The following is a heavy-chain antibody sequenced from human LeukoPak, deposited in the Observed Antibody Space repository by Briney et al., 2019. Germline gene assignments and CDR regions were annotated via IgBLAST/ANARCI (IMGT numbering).Heavy chain of an antibody. J-gene: IGHJ4*02. CDR2: INHSGST. CDR3: ARGMRVTHYYGSGSYYIG. CDR1: GGSFSGYY. V-gene: IGHV4-34*01. Sequence: SETLSLTCAVYGGSFSGYYWSWIRQPPGKGLEWIGEINHSGSTNYNPSLKSRVTISVDTSKNQFSLKLSSVTAADTAVYYCARGMRVTHYYGSGSYYIGWGQGTLVTVSS. D-gene: IGHD3-10*01.